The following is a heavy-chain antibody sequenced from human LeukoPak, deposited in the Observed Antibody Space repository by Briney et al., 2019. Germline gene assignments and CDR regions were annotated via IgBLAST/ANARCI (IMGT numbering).Heavy chain of an antibody. CDR1: GFTFSSYS. CDR3: ASVEMASFDY. D-gene: IGHD5-24*01. Sequence: GGFLRLSCAASGFTFSSYSMNWVRQAPGKGLEWVSSISSSSSYIYYADSVKGRFTISRDNAKNSLYLQMNSLRAEDTAVYYCASVEMASFDYWGQGTLVTVSS. CDR2: ISSSSSYI. V-gene: IGHV3-21*01. J-gene: IGHJ4*02.